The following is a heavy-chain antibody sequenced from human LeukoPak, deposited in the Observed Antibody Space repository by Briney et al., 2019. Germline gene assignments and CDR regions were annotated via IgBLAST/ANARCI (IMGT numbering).Heavy chain of an antibody. CDR3: ARGRADGVCYS. D-gene: IGHD2-8*01. CDR2: IYYSGST. CDR1: GGSISSHY. V-gene: IGHV4-59*11. J-gene: IGHJ4*02. Sequence: SETLSLTCTVPGGSISSHYWSWIRQPPGKGLEWIGYIYYSGSTNYNPSLKSRVTISVDTSKNQFSLKLSSVTAADTAVYYCARGRADGVCYSWGQGTLVTVSS.